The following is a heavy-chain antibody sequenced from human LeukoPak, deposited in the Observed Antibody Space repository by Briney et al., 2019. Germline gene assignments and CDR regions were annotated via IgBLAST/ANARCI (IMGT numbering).Heavy chain of an antibody. CDR3: ARDPVTGAQGNWFDP. CDR1: GYAFTGFY. J-gene: IGHJ5*02. V-gene: IGHV1-2*02. CDR2: INPNTGDT. D-gene: IGHD1-26*01. Sequence: ASVKVSCKASGYAFTGFYLHWVRQAPGQGLEWMAWINPNTGDTSYARKFQGRVTLTRDTSISTAYMELARLTSDDTAVYYCARDPVTGAQGNWFDPWGQGTLVTVSS.